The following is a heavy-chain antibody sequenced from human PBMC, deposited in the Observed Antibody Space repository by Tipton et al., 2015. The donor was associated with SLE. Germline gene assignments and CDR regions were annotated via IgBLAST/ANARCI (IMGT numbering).Heavy chain of an antibody. CDR2: IYHSGNT. Sequence: TLSLTCTVSGDSISSGLYYWSWIRQPAGKGLEWIGRIYHSGNTYYNPSLKSRVTISVDTSKNQFSLKLSSVTAADTAVYYCAELERLSYGYSFDYWGQGILVTVSS. J-gene: IGHJ4*02. V-gene: IGHV4-61*02. CDR3: AELERLSYGYSFDY. CDR1: GDSISSGLYY. D-gene: IGHD5-18*01.